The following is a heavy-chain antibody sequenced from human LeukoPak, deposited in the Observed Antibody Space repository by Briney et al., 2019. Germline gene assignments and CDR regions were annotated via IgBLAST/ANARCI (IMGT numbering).Heavy chain of an antibody. V-gene: IGHV3-7*01. CDR2: IKQDGSEK. CDR1: GITLSSYW. CDR3: ARDDCSSISCYHNWFDP. D-gene: IGHD2-2*01. Sequence: HPGGSLRLSCAASGITLSSYWMSWVRQAPGKGLEWVANIKQDGSEKYYVDSVKGRFTISRDNAKNSLYLQMNSLRAEDTAVYYCARDDCSSISCYHNWFDPWGQGTLVTVSS. J-gene: IGHJ5*02.